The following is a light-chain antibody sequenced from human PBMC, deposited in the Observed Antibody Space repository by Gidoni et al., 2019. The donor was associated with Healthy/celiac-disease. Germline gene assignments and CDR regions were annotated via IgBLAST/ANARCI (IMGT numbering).Light chain of an antibody. J-gene: IGKJ4*01. CDR1: QSVSSY. Sequence: EIVLTQSPATLSLSPGERATLPCRASQSVSSYLAWYQQKPGQAPRLLIYYASNMATGIPSRFSGSGSGTDFTLTISSLEPEDFAVYYCQQRSNWPLTFGGGTKVEIK. CDR2: YAS. V-gene: IGKV3-11*01. CDR3: QQRSNWPLT.